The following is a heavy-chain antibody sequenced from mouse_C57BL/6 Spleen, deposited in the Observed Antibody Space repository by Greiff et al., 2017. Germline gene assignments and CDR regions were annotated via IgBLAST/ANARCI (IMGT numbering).Heavy chain of an antibody. CDR2: IDPSDSYT. V-gene: IGHV1-69*01. Sequence: QVQLQQPGAELVMPGASVKLSCKASGYTFTSYWMHWVKQRPGQGLEWIGEIDPSDSYTNDNQKFKGNSTLTVDKSSSTAYMQLSSLTADDSAVYYCARGRGYDPWFAYWGQGTLVTVSA. CDR3: ARGRGYDPWFAY. J-gene: IGHJ3*01. CDR1: GYTFTSYW. D-gene: IGHD2-2*01.